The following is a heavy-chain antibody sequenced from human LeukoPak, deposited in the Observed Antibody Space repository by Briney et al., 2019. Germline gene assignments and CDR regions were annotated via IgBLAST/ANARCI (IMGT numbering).Heavy chain of an antibody. CDR1: GFTFSSYA. Sequence: PGRSLRLSCAASGFTFSSYAMHWVRQAPGKGLEWVAVISYDGSNKYYADSVKGRFTISRDNSKNTLYLQMNSLRAEDTAVYYCAKDPGDGYNINYFDYWGQGTLVTVSS. J-gene: IGHJ4*02. CDR3: AKDPGDGYNINYFDY. V-gene: IGHV3-30-3*01. CDR2: ISYDGSNK. D-gene: IGHD5-24*01.